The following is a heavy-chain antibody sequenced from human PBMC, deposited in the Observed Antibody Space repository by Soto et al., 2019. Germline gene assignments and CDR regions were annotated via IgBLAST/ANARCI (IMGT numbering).Heavy chain of an antibody. CDR2: IFSSGST. J-gene: IGHJ6*02. CDR1: GGSINTFY. V-gene: IGHV4-4*07. Sequence: SETLSLTCTVSGGSINTFYWSWVRQPAGKGLEWIGRIFSSGSTNYNPSLKSRVTISVDTSKNQFSLKLSSVTAADTAVYYCARVPYYDFWSGEYYGMDVWGQGTTVTVSS. D-gene: IGHD3-3*01. CDR3: ARVPYYDFWSGEYYGMDV.